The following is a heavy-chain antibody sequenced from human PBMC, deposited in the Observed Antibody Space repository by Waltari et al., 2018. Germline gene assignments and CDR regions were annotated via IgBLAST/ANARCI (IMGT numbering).Heavy chain of an antibody. CDR2: IHAGGST. J-gene: IGHJ4*02. D-gene: IGHD5-12*01. V-gene: IGHV3-53*01. CDR3: ARAGLGSPSQWLQLFDS. CDR1: GVRVSYDY. Sequence: EVQLVESGGGLIKPGGSLRLACEASGVRVSYDYMSWVRQAPGKGLEWVSVIHAGGSTYYGDSVKGRFIISRDISKNTLYLQMNSLPVDDSAMYFCARAGLGSPSQWLQLFDSWGQGTLVTVSS.